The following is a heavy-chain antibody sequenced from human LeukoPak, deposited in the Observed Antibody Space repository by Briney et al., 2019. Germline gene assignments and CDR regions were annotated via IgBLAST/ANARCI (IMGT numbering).Heavy chain of an antibody. D-gene: IGHD3-22*01. CDR2: INTNTGNP. Sequence: ASVKVSCKASGYTFTSYAMNWVRQAPGQGLEWMGWINTNTGNPTYAQGFTGRFVFSLDTSVSTAYLQISSLKAEDTAVYYCASFTTDYYYYGMVVWGQGTTVTVSS. J-gene: IGHJ6*02. V-gene: IGHV7-4-1*02. CDR3: ASFTTDYYYYGMVV. CDR1: GYTFTSYA.